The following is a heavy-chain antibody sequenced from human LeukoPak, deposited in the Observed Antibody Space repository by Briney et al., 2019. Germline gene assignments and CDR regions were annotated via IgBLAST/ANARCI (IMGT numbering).Heavy chain of an antibody. CDR3: ARGISHYYDSSGYYYPWIDY. Sequence: GGSLRLSCAASGFTFSSYAMHWVRQAPGKGLEWVAVISYDGSNKYYADSVKGRFTISRDNSKNTLYLQMNSLRAEDTAVYYCARGISHYYDSSGYYYPWIDYRGQGTLVTVSS. CDR2: ISYDGSNK. V-gene: IGHV3-30*04. CDR1: GFTFSSYA. J-gene: IGHJ4*02. D-gene: IGHD3-22*01.